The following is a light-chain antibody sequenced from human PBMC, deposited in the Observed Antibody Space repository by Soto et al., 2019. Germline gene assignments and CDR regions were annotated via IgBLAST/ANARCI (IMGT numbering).Light chain of an antibody. Sequence: QSALTQPASVSGSPGQSITISCTGTSSDVGGYNYVSWYQQHPGKAPKLMIYDVSNRPSGVSNRFSGSKSGNTASLTISGLQAEDESDYYCSLYAGSSTLYVFGTGTKVTVL. CDR3: SLYAGSSTLYV. CDR1: SSDVGGYNY. J-gene: IGLJ1*01. V-gene: IGLV2-14*01. CDR2: DVS.